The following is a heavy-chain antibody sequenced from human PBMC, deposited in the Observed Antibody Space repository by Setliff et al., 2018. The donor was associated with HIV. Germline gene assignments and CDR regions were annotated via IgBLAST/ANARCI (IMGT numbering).Heavy chain of an antibody. CDR3: ARGYYDSSGYYYPFDY. Sequence: PGGSLRLSCAASGFTFSSYSMNWVRQAPGKGLEWVSSISSSSSYKYYADSVKGRFTISRDNAKNSLYLQMNSLRAEDTAVYYCARGYYDSSGYYYPFDYWGQGTLVTVS. CDR2: ISSSSSYK. D-gene: IGHD3-22*01. J-gene: IGHJ4*02. CDR1: GFTFSSYS. V-gene: IGHV3-21*01.